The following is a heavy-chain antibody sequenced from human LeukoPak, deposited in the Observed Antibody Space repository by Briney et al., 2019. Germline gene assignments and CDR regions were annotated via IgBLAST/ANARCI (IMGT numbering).Heavy chain of an antibody. CDR3: ARHVVAVGFDY. CDR2: ITSSSSYI. V-gene: IGHV3-21*01. J-gene: IGHJ4*02. CDR1: GFTFSSYS. Sequence: GGSLRLSCAASGFTFSSYSMNWVRQAPGKGLEWVPSITSSSSYIYYADSVKGRFTISRDNAKNSLYLQMNSLRAEDTAVYYCARHVVAVGFDYWGQGTLVTVSS. D-gene: IGHD3-22*01.